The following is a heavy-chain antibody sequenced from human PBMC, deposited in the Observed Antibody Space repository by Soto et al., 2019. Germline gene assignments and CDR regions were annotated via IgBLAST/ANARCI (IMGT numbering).Heavy chain of an antibody. Sequence: QVQLQESGPGLVKPSETLSLTCTVSGGSISSYYWSWIRQPPGKGLEWIGYIYYSGSTNYNPSLKSRVTISVDTSKNQFSLKLSSVTAADTAVYYCAGRWRGGNSPEYFQHWGQGTLVTVSS. J-gene: IGHJ1*01. CDR1: GGSISSYY. D-gene: IGHD2-21*02. CDR2: IYYSGST. CDR3: AGRWRGGNSPEYFQH. V-gene: IGHV4-59*01.